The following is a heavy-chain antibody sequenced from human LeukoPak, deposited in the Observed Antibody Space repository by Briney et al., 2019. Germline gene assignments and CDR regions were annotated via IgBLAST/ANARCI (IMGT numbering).Heavy chain of an antibody. CDR1: GFTFSTYS. D-gene: IGHD4-17*01. CDR2: ISSSSSMI. V-gene: IGHV3-48*01. CDR3: ARIVTTVTTVEY. Sequence: GGSLRLSCAASGFTFSTYSMNWVRQAPGKGLEWVSYISSSSSMIYYADSVKGRFTISRDNAKNSPYLQMNSLRAEDTAVYYCARIVTTVTTVEYWGQGTLVTVSS. J-gene: IGHJ4*02.